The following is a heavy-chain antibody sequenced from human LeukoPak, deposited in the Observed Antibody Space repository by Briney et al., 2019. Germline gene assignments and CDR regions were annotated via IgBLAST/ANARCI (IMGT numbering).Heavy chain of an antibody. D-gene: IGHD1-26*01. CDR3: AREVNSGSYYFDY. CDR1: GFTLSSYA. V-gene: IGHV3-30-3*01. CDR2: ISNDGINK. Sequence: PGGSLRLSCAASGFTLSSYAVHWVRQSPGKGLEWVAVISNDGINKYYVDSVKGRFTISGDYAKNTLHLQMNSLRAEDTAVYYCAREVNSGSYYFDYWGRGTLVTVSS. J-gene: IGHJ4*02.